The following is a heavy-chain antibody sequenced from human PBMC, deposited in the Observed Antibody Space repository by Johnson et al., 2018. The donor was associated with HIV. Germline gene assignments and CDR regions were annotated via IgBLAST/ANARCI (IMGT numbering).Heavy chain of an antibody. CDR2: LNWTGGST. CDR1: GFIFDDYG. CDR3: ARVGEYCGDDCYVYAFDM. V-gene: IGHV3-20*04. D-gene: IGHD2-21*01. Sequence: VQLVESGGGVVRPGGSLRLSCAASGFIFDDYGMSWVRQAPGKGLEWVSGLNWTGGSTGYADSVKGRFPISRDNAKNSLYLQMTGLRAEDKALYYCARVGEYCGDDCYVYAFDMWGQGTMVTVSS. J-gene: IGHJ3*02.